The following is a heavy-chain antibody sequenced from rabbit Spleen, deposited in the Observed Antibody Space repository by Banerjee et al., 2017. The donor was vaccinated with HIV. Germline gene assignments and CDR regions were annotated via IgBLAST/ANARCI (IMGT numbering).Heavy chain of an antibody. J-gene: IGHJ6*01. CDR2: VRGGSIGYT. V-gene: IGHV1S45*01. D-gene: IGHD5-1*01. CDR1: GVSLSDKDV. CDR3: AGDKGDL. Sequence: EQLEESGGGLVKPEGSLTLTCKASGVSLSDKDVMCWVRQAPGKGLEWIACVRGGSIGYTYYANWAKGQFTISKTSSTTVTLQMTSLTAADTATYFCAGDKGDLWGPGTPRHRL.